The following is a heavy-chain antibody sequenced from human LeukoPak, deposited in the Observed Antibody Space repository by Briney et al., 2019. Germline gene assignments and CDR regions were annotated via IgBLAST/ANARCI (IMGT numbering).Heavy chain of an antibody. CDR2: ISYDGSNK. D-gene: IGHD5-18*01. J-gene: IGHJ5*02. CDR1: GFTFSSYG. Sequence: GGSLRLSCAASGFTFSSYGMHWVRQAPCKGLEWVEVISYDGSNKYYADSVKGRFTISRDNSKNTLYLQMNSLRAEDTAVYYCASNYVDTAMMGPFYPWGQGTLVTVSS. V-gene: IGHV3-30*03. CDR3: ASNYVDTAMMGPFYP.